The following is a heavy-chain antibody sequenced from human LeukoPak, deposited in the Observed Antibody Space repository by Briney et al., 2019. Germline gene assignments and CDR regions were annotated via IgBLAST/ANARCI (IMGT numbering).Heavy chain of an antibody. CDR3: AKGSGYEAQYYYYYMNA. CDR1: GGSSSNYY. V-gene: IGHV4-59*01. J-gene: IGHJ6*03. CDR2: IYYSGST. D-gene: IGHD5-12*01. Sequence: SETLSLTCTVSGGSSSNYYWSWIRQPPGKGLEWIGYIYYSGSTDYNPSLKSRVTISLDTSKKQFSLKLSSVTAADTAVYYCAKGSGYEAQYYYYYMNAWGKGTTVTISS.